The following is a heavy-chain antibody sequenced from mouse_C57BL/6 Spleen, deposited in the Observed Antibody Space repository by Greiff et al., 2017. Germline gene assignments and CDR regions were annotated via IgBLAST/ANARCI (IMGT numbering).Heavy chain of an antibody. CDR2: IYPGSGST. D-gene: IGHD1-1*01. V-gene: IGHV1-55*01. CDR3: ARRYYGSSYFDY. Sequence: QVQLQQPGAELVKPGASVKMSCKASGYTFTSYWITWVKQRPGQGLEWIGDIYPGSGSTNYNEKFKSKATLPVDTSSSTAYMQLSSLTSEDSAVYYCARRYYGSSYFDYWGQGTTLTVSS. CDR1: GYTFTSYW. J-gene: IGHJ2*01.